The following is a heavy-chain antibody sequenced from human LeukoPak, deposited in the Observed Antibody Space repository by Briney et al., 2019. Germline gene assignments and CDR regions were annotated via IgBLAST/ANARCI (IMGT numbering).Heavy chain of an antibody. CDR2: IYYSGST. J-gene: IGHJ6*03. Sequence: SETLSLTCTVSGGSISSHYWSWIRQPPGKGLEWIGYIYYSGSTNYNPSLKSRVTISVDTSKNPFSLKLSSVTAADTAVYYCARFLGYCSSTSCYSYMDVWGKGTTVTVSS. CDR3: ARFLGYCSSTSCYSYMDV. V-gene: IGHV4-59*11. CDR1: GGSISSHY. D-gene: IGHD2-2*01.